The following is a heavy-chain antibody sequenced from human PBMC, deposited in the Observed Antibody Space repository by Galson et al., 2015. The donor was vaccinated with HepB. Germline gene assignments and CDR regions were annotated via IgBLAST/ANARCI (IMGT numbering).Heavy chain of an antibody. CDR2: ISGSGGST. CDR3: AKDLGDDGYIAKVFDY. D-gene: IGHD5-18*01. CDR1: GFTFSSYA. Sequence: SLRLSCAASGFTFSSYAMSWVRQAPGKGLEWVSIISGSGGSTYYADSVKGRFTISRDNSKNTLYLQMNSLGAGDTAVYYCAKDLGDDGYIAKVFDYWGQGTLVTVSS. J-gene: IGHJ4*02. V-gene: IGHV3-23*01.